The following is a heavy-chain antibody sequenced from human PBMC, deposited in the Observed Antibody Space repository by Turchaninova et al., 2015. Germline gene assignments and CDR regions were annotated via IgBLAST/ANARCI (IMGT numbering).Heavy chain of an antibody. CDR2: IYYSGST. Sequence: QLPLQASGPGLVKPSATLSLPCTVPGGSISSSSSYWGWIRQPPGKGLEWIGSIYYSGSTYYNPSLKSRVTISVDTSKNQFSLKLNSVTAADTAVYYCANQYCSGGSCYRIYYYYMDVWGKGTTVTVSS. D-gene: IGHD2-15*01. V-gene: IGHV4-39*07. J-gene: IGHJ6*03. CDR1: GGSISSSSSY. CDR3: ANQYCSGGSCYRIYYYYMDV.